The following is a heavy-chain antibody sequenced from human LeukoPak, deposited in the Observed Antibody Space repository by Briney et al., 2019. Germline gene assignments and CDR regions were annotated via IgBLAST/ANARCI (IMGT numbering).Heavy chain of an antibody. D-gene: IGHD6-19*01. Sequence: GGSLRLSCAASGFTFRSYAMSWVRQAPGEGVEGVLSLSGSGGSTYYADSVKGRFTISRANYKNTLYLQLNSLRAQATAVYYCATDPVNGYSSGWCSLPFDCWGQGTLVTVSS. J-gene: IGHJ4*02. CDR2: LSGSGGST. V-gene: IGHV3-23*01. CDR3: ATDPVNGYSSGWCSLPFDC. CDR1: GFTFRSYA.